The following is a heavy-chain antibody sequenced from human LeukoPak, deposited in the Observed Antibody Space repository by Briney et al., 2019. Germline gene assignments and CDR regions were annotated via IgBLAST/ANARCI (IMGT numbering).Heavy chain of an antibody. D-gene: IGHD2-21*01. CDR3: ARNRSEHLGNGGSIDY. CDR1: GYSISSGDS. CDR2: IYNSGST. Sequence: KPSETLSLTCAVSGYSISSGDSWGWIRQPPGKGLEWIGSIYNSGSTYYNPSLKSRVTISVDTSKRQFSLTLSSVTAADTAVYYCARNRSEHLGNGGSIDYWGQGTLVTVSS. J-gene: IGHJ4*02. V-gene: IGHV4-38-2*01.